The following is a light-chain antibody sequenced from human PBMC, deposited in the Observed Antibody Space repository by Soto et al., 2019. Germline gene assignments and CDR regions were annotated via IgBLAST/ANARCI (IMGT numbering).Light chain of an antibody. CDR1: QSISSW. CDR3: QQYNSYPVT. CDR2: KAS. V-gene: IGKV1-5*03. J-gene: IGKJ1*01. Sequence: DIQMTQSPSTLSASVGDRVTITCRASQSISSWLAWYQQKPGKAPKILIYKASSLDSGVPSRFSGSGSGTEFTLTISSLQPDDFATYYCQQYNSYPVTFGQGTKVEI.